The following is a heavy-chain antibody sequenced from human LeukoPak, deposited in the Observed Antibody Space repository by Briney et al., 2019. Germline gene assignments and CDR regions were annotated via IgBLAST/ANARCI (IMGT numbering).Heavy chain of an antibody. CDR2: ISGSGGST. J-gene: IGHJ4*02. CDR3: AKDHYYGSGTILDY. D-gene: IGHD3-10*01. Sequence: GGSLRLSCAASGFTFSSYAVSWVRQAPGKGLEWVSAISGSGGSTYYADSVKGRFTISRDNSKNTLYLQMNSLRAEDTTVYYCAKDHYYGSGTILDYWGQGTLVTVSS. CDR1: GFTFSSYA. V-gene: IGHV3-23*01.